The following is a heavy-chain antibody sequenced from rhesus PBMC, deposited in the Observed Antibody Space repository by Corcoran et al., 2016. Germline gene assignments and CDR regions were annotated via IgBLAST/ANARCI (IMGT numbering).Heavy chain of an antibody. J-gene: IGHJ4*01. V-gene: IGHV4-122*02. CDR3: ARDLFSIAATFFDY. Sequence: QVQLQESGPGLVKPSETLSLTCAVSVYSISSGYYWSWIRQPPGKGLEWIGYITYSGSTSYNPSLKSRVTISRDTSKNQFSLKLSSVTAADTAVYYCARDLFSIAATFFDYWGQGVLVTVSS. CDR2: ITYSGST. D-gene: IGHD6-25*01. CDR1: VYSISSGYY.